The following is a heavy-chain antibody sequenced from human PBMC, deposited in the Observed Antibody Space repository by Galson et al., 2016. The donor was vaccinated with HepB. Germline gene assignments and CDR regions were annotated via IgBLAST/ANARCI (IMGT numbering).Heavy chain of an antibody. CDR2: ISRSSSTI. CDR3: ASALGIHDYYGMDV. J-gene: IGHJ6*02. V-gene: IGHV3-48*02. D-gene: IGHD5-18*01. CDR1: GFTFSTYS. Sequence: SLRLSCAASGFTFSTYSMNWVRQAPGKGLEWVSYISRSSSTIHYADSVKGRFTISRDNAKNSLYLQVNSLRDEDTAVYYCASALGIHDYYGMDVWGRGTTVTVAS.